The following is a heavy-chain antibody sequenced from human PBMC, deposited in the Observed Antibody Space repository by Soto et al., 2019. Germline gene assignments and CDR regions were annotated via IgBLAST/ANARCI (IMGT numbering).Heavy chain of an antibody. CDR3: ARAVTWGLDV. J-gene: IGHJ6*02. Sequence: EVQLVESGGGLVQPGGSLRLSCAASGFTFSLYSMSWVRQAPGKGLEWVSYISRSSTGIHYADSVKGRFTISRDDATNSMHQQMNSRGDGDTAVYYCARAVTWGLDVWGQGTTVSISS. CDR2: ISRSSTGI. D-gene: IGHD3-10*01. CDR1: GFTFSLYS. V-gene: IGHV3-48*02.